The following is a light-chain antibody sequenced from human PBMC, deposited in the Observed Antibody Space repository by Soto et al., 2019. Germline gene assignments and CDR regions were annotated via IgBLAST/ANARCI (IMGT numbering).Light chain of an antibody. J-gene: IGLJ1*01. V-gene: IGLV2-8*01. CDR3: CSYAGSNNFPYV. Sequence: QSVLTQPPSASGSPGQSVTISCTGTSSDVGCYNYVSWYQQHPGKAPKLMIYEVSKRPSGVPDRFSGSKSGNTASLTVSGLQAEDEADYYCCSYAGSNNFPYVFGTGTKVTVL. CDR2: EVS. CDR1: SSDVGCYNY.